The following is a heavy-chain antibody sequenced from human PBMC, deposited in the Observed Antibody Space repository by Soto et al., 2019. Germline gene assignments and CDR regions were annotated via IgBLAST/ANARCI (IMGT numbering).Heavy chain of an antibody. CDR3: ARGGYNYGDAERELRVYYYYGMDV. CDR2: IYYSGST. CDR1: GGSISSYY. V-gene: IGHV4-59*01. J-gene: IGHJ6*02. Sequence: SETLSLTCTVSGGSISSYYWSWIRQPPGKGLEWIGYIYYSGSTNYNPSLKSRITISVDTSKNQFSLKLSSVTAADTAVYYCARGGYNYGDAERELRVYYYYGMDVWGQGTTVTVSS. D-gene: IGHD4-17*01.